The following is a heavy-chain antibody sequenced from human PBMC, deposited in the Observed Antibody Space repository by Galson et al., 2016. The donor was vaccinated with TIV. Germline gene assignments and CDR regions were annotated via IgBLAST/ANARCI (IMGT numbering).Heavy chain of an antibody. J-gene: IGHJ4*02. CDR1: GGSISSNGIF. CDR3: ARDQDSGAYFDY. V-gene: IGHV4-31*03. CDR2: IYHSGST. D-gene: IGHD2-15*01. Sequence: TLSLTCTVSGGSISSNGIFWSWIRQHPGKGLEWIGYIYHSGSTHYNPSLKSRVAMSVDTSKNQSSLTLTSVTAADTAVYYCARDQDSGAYFDYWGQGTLVTVSS.